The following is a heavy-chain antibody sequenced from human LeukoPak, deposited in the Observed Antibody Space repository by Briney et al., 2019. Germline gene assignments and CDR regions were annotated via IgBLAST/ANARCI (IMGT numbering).Heavy chain of an antibody. CDR1: GGSISSSSYY. CDR3: ARQRLRYAAPGL. Sequence: SETLSLTCTVSGGSISSSSYYWGWIRQPPGKGLEWIGSIYYSGSTYYNPSLKSRVTISEDASRNQFTLKLTSVTAADTAVYYCARQRLRYAAPGLWGQGTLVTVSS. CDR2: IYYSGST. D-gene: IGHD2-15*01. J-gene: IGHJ4*02. V-gene: IGHV4-39*06.